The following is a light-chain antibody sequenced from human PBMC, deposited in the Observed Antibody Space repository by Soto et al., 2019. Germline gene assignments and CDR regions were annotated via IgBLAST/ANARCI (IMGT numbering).Light chain of an antibody. Sequence: EIVLTQSPATLSLSPGERATLSCRASQSVSSYLAWYQQKPGQAPRLLLYDASNSATGIPARFSGSGSGTAFTLTISSLEPEDFAVYYCQQRSNWQYTFGQGTKLEIK. CDR1: QSVSSY. CDR3: QQRSNWQYT. J-gene: IGKJ2*01. V-gene: IGKV3-11*01. CDR2: DAS.